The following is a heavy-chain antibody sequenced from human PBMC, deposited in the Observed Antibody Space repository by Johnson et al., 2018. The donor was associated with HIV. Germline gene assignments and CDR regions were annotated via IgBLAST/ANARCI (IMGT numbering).Heavy chain of an antibody. V-gene: IGHV3-23*04. CDR2: ISGSGGST. CDR3: AKPLDYGDVYDAFDI. CDR1: GFTVSSNY. J-gene: IGHJ3*02. D-gene: IGHD4-17*01. Sequence: VQLVESGGGLVQPGGSLRLSCAASGFTVSSNYMSWVRQAPGKGLEWVSVISGSGGSTYYADSVKGRFTISRDNSKNTLYLQMNSLRAEDTAVYYCAKPLDYGDVYDAFDIWGQGTMVTVSS.